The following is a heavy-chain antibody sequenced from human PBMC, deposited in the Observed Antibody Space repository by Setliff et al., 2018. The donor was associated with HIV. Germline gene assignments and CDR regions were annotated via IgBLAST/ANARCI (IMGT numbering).Heavy chain of an antibody. CDR1: GYSISSGYY. CDR2: IYHSGST. V-gene: IGHV4-38-2*02. Sequence: SETLSLTCAVSGYSISSGYYWGWIRQPPGKGLEWIGSIYHSGSTYYNPSLKSRVTISVDTSKNQFSLKLSSVTAADTAVYYCARDRLDGHDTSGYYYAYWGQGTLVTVS. CDR3: ARDRLDGHDTSGYYYAY. J-gene: IGHJ4*02. D-gene: IGHD3-22*01.